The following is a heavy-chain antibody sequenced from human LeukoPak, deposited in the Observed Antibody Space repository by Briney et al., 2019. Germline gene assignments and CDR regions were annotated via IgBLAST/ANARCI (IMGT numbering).Heavy chain of an antibody. CDR2: ISSSSSYI. CDR3: ARSMIADDCFDY. Sequence: GGSLRLSCAASGFTFSRYWMHWVRQAPGKGLEWVSSISSSSSYIYYADPVKGRFTISRDNAKNSLYLQMNSLRAEDTAVYYCARSMIADDCFDYWGQGTLVTVSS. V-gene: IGHV3-21*01. J-gene: IGHJ4*02. CDR1: GFTFSRYW. D-gene: IGHD3-22*01.